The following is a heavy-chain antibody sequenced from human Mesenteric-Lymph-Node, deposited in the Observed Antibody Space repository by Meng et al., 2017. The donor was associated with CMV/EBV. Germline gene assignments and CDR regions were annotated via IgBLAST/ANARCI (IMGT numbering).Heavy chain of an antibody. V-gene: IGHV3-53*01. J-gene: IGHJ6*02. CDR2: IYSGGTT. CDR1: GLTVSSNY. Sequence: GGSLRLSCAASGLTVSSNYMSWVRQAPGKGLEWVSVIYSGGTTFYADSVKGRFTMSRDDSKNTPYLQMNSLRAEDTAVYYCARDLRDTMDVWGQGTTVTVSS. CDR3: ARDLRDTMDV. D-gene: IGHD3-16*01.